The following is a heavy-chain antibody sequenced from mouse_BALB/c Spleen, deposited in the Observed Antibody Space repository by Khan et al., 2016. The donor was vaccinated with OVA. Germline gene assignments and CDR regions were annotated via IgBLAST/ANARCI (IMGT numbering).Heavy chain of an antibody. CDR2: IWGDGST. CDR1: GFSLTNYG. CDR3: AIIYYGYDWFAY. Sequence: QVQLKESGPGLVAPSQSLSITCTVSGFSLTNYGVSWVRQPPGKGLEWLGVIWGDGSTNYHSALISRLSINKANSKSQVFIKLNSLQTEDTATYSWAIIYYGYDWFAYWGQGTLVTVSA. V-gene: IGHV2-3*01. D-gene: IGHD2-2*01. J-gene: IGHJ3*01.